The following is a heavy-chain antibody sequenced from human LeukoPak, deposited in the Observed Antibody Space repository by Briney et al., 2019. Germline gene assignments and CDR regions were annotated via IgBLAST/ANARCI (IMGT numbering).Heavy chain of an antibody. Sequence: ASVKVSCKVSGYTLTELSMHWVRQAPGQGLEWMGIINPSGGSTSYAQKFQGRVTMTRDTSTSTVYMELSSLRSEDTAVYYCARYYYDSSGYSFDYWGQGTLVTVSS. CDR2: INPSGGST. CDR3: ARYYYDSSGYSFDY. J-gene: IGHJ4*02. V-gene: IGHV1-46*01. CDR1: GYTLTELS. D-gene: IGHD3-22*01.